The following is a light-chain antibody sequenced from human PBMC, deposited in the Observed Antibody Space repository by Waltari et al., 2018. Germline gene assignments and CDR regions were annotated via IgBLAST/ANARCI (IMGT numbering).Light chain of an antibody. CDR2: GAS. J-gene: IGKJ1*01. CDR1: QSVTNNF. V-gene: IGKV3-20*01. Sequence: EIVLTQSPGTLSLSPGDRATLSCRASQSVTNNFLAWYQLKPGQATRLLIYGASSRATGIPDRFSGSGSGTDFTLTISRLEPEDFAVYYCQQYGGSPTWTFGQGTKVEIK. CDR3: QQYGGSPTWT.